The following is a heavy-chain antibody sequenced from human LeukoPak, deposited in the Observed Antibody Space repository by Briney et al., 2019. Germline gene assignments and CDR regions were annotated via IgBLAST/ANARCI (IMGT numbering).Heavy chain of an antibody. CDR3: ARAGSGYSFDS. CDR1: GGSISSGSYY. D-gene: IGHD3-3*01. CDR2: IYTSGST. Sequence: TLSLTCTVSGGSISSGSYYWSWIRQPAGKGLEWIGRIYTSGSTNYNPSLKSRVTISVDTSKNQFSLKLSSVTAADTAVYYCARAGSGYSFDSWGQGTLVTVSS. J-gene: IGHJ4*02. V-gene: IGHV4-61*02.